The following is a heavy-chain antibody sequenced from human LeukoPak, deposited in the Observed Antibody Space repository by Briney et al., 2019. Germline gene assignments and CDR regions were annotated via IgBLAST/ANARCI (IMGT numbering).Heavy chain of an antibody. CDR1: GFTVSNNY. J-gene: IGHJ4*02. CDR2: IFAGVGT. D-gene: IGHD1-1*01. V-gene: IGHV3-53*01. Sequence: WGALRISCAAPGFTVSNNYMTWVRQAPGKGLEWGSIIFAGVGTYYADSVRGRFTISRDNSKNTLYLQMNSLEAEDAAVYYCARGDRGTGQHFDYWGQGSLVTVSS. CDR3: ARGDRGTGQHFDY.